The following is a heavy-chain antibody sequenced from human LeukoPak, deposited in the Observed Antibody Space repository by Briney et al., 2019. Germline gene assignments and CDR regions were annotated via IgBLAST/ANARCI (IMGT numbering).Heavy chain of an antibody. CDR1: GFTFSSHA. Sequence: GGSLRLSCAASGFTFSSHAMHWVRQAPGKGLEWLAVISHDGGKQYYADSGKGRFTISRDNSKSTLYVQMSSLRTDDTAVYYCARIQCVGACQWVGGVLDVWGQGTAVTVSS. CDR2: ISHDGGKQ. D-gene: IGHD6-19*01. V-gene: IGHV3-30-3*01. CDR3: ARIQCVGACQWVGGVLDV. J-gene: IGHJ6*02.